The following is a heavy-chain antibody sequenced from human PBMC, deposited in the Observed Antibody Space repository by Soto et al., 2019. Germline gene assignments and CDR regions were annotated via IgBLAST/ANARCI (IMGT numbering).Heavy chain of an antibody. CDR1: GGTFSSYT. J-gene: IGHJ4*02. CDR3: ARQDYGDYSRLDY. CDR2: IIPILGIA. D-gene: IGHD4-17*01. V-gene: IGHV1-69*02. Sequence: QVQLVQSGAEVKKPGSSVKVSCKASGGTFSSYTISWVRQAPGQGLEWMGRIIPILGIANYAQKFQGRVTINADKSTSTAYMELSSLRSEDTAVYYCARQDYGDYSRLDYWGQGTLVTVSS.